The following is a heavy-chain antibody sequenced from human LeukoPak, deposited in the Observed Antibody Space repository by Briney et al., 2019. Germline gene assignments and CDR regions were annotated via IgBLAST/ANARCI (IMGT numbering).Heavy chain of an antibody. J-gene: IGHJ5*02. CDR3: ARDYYDILTGYSGLNWFDP. CDR1: GYTFTNYG. V-gene: IGHV1-18*01. CDR2: ISACNGNT. Sequence: GASVKVSCKASGYTFTNYGISWVRQAPGQGLEWMGWISACNGNTNYAQKLQGRVTMTTDTSTSTAYMELRSLRSDDTAVYYCARDYYDILTGYSGLNWFDPWGQGTLVTVSS. D-gene: IGHD3-9*01.